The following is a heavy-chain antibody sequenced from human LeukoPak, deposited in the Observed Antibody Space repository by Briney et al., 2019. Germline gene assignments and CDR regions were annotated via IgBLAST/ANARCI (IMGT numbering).Heavy chain of an antibody. Sequence: SETLSLTCTVSGGSISSHYWSWIRQPPGKGLEWIGYIYYSGSTDYNPSLKSRVTISVDTSKKQFSLKLSSVTAADTAVYYCARVVGISIFGVVAHLRFFDPWGRGTLVSVSS. CDR1: GGSISSHY. V-gene: IGHV4-59*11. CDR3: ARVVGISIFGVVAHLRFFDP. D-gene: IGHD3-3*01. J-gene: IGHJ2*01. CDR2: IYYSGST.